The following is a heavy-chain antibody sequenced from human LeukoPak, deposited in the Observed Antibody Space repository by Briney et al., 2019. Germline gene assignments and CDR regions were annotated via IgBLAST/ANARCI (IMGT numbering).Heavy chain of an antibody. CDR3: AREWYITGTTDGMDV. V-gene: IGHV1-18*01. CDR1: GYTFTSYG. D-gene: IGHD1-14*01. J-gene: IGHJ6*02. Sequence: ASVTVSCKASGYTFTSYGISWVRQAPGQGLEWMGWISAYNGNTNYAQKLQGRVTMTTDTSTSTAYMELRSLRSDDTAVYYCAREWYITGTTDGMDVWGQGTTVTVSS. CDR2: ISAYNGNT.